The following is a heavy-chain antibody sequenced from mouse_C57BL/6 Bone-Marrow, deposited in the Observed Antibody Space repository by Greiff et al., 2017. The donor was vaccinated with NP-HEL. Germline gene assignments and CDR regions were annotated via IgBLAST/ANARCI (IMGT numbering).Heavy chain of an antibody. J-gene: IGHJ3*01. Sequence: VQLQQPGAELVMPGASVKLSCKASGYTFTSYWMHWVKQRPGQGLEWIGEIDPSDSYTNYNQKFKGKSTLTVDKSSSTAYMQLSSLTSEDSAVYYWARGGYYGSSPFAYWGQGTLVTVSA. CDR2: IDPSDSYT. CDR1: GYTFTSYW. V-gene: IGHV1-69*01. D-gene: IGHD1-1*01. CDR3: ARGGYYGSSPFAY.